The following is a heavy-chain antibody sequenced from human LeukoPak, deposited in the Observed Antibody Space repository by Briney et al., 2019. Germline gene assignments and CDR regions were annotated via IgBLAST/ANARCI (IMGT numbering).Heavy chain of an antibody. V-gene: IGHV3-11*01. CDR2: ISSSGSTI. Sequence: GGSLRLSCAASGFTFSDYYMSWIRQAPGKGLEWVSYISSSGSTIYYADSVKSRFTISRDNAKNSLYLQMNSLRAEDTAVYYCARDWARLEWLLDYYYYGMDVWGQGTTVTVSS. J-gene: IGHJ6*02. CDR3: ARDWARLEWLLDYYYYGMDV. D-gene: IGHD3-3*01. CDR1: GFTFSDYY.